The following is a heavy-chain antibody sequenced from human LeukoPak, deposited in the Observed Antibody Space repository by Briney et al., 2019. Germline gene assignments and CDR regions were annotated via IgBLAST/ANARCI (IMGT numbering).Heavy chain of an antibody. CDR3: ARDSLGSGSYYY. V-gene: IGHV3-21*01. CDR2: ISSSSSYI. J-gene: IGHJ4*02. D-gene: IGHD1-26*01. Sequence: GGSLRLSCAASGFTFGSYSMNWFRQAPGKGLEWVLSISSSSSYIYYADSVKGRFTISRDNAKNSLYLQMNSLRAEDTAVYYCARDSLGSGSYYYWGQGTLVTVSS. CDR1: GFTFGSYS.